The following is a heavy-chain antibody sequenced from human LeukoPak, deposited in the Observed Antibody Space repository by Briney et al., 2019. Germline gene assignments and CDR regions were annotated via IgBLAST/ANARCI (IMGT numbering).Heavy chain of an antibody. V-gene: IGHV3-53*01. CDR3: VRYDFILISYFDL. CDR1: GFTDSNNY. CDR2: IYSDGTT. Sequence: GGSLRLSCAASGFTDSNNYMSWVRQALGKKLEWVSDIYSDGTTFYADSVKGRFTISRDNSKNTLYLQMNSLRAEDTAVYHCVRYDFILISYFDLWGRGALVTVSS. D-gene: IGHD3-3*01. J-gene: IGHJ2*01.